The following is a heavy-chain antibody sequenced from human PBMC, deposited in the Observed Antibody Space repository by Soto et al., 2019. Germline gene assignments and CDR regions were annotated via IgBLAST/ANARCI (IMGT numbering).Heavy chain of an antibody. CDR1: GLNFSGSA. V-gene: IGHV3-73*02. Sequence: EVQLVESGGGLVQIGGSLKLSRATSGLNFSGSAMHWARQASGKGLEWVGRIRSRPHNYATTYAASVEGRFTISRDDSKNTVYLQMNGLKTDDTAMYYCTTERDYWGRGTLVTVSS. CDR3: TTERDY. CDR2: IRSRPHNYAT. J-gene: IGHJ4*02.